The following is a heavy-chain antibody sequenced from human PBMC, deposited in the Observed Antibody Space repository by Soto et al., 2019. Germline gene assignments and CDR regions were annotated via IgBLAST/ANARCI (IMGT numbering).Heavy chain of an antibody. Sequence: GSLRLSCAASGFTFSSYSMNWVRQAPGKGLEWVSYISSSSSTIYYADSVKGRFTISRDNAKNSLYLQMNSLRDEDTAVYYCARDQLGDYYDSSGYYYAYYYYYGMDVWGQGTTVTVSS. D-gene: IGHD3-22*01. CDR1: GFTFSSYS. CDR2: ISSSSSTI. V-gene: IGHV3-48*02. CDR3: ARDQLGDYYDSSGYYYAYYYYYGMDV. J-gene: IGHJ6*02.